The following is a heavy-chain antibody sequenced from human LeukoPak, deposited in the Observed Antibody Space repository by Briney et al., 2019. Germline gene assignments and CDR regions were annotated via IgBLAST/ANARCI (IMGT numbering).Heavy chain of an antibody. V-gene: IGHV1-69*04. CDR3: ARDALARILWFGELLRY. CDR2: IIPILGIA. CDR1: GGTFSSYA. Sequence: SVKVSCKASGGTFSSYAISWVRQAPGQGLEWMGRIIPILGIANYAQKFQGRVTITADKSTSTAYMELSSLRSEDTAVYYCARDALARILWFGELLRYWGQGTLVTVSS. J-gene: IGHJ4*02. D-gene: IGHD3-10*01.